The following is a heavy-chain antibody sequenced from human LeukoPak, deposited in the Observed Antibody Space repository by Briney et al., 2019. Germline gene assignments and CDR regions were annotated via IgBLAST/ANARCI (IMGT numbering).Heavy chain of an antibody. D-gene: IGHD2-2*01. CDR1: GYTFTSYG. V-gene: IGHV1-18*01. J-gene: IGHJ4*02. Sequence: ASVKVSCKASGYTFTSYGISWVRQAPGQGLEWMGWISAYNGNTNYAQKLQGRVTMTTDTSTSTAYMELRSLRSDDTAVYYCARVFGLNGVPAAMDYWGQGTLVTVSS. CDR2: ISAYNGNT. CDR3: ARVFGLNGVPAAMDY.